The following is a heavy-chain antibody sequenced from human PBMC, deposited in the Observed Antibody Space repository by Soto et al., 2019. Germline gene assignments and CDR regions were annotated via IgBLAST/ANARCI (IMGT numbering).Heavy chain of an antibody. Sequence: GGSLRLSCTPSGFIFGDYAIIWFRQAPGKGLEWVGFITSKRYGGTTEYAASVKGRFTISRDDSKNSLFLQMNSLTTEDTAIYYCADLKWSRSYLPWGQGTLVTVSS. CDR3: ADLKWSRSYLP. CDR1: GFIFGDYA. CDR2: ITSKRYGGTT. V-gene: IGHV3-49*03. D-gene: IGHD3-3*01. J-gene: IGHJ1*01.